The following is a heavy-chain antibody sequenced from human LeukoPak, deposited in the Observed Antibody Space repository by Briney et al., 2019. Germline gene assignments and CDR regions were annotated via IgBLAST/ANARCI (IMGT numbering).Heavy chain of an antibody. D-gene: IGHD2-15*01. CDR3: ARGRRGYCSGDSCLEYFQH. CDR1: AYTFTSYA. Sequence: ASVTVSCTASAYTFTSYAINWVRQAPGQGLEWMGWMNPNSGNTGYAQKFQGRVTITRSTSISTAYMELSSLRSEDTAVYYCARGRRGYCSGDSCLEYFQHWGQGTLVTVSS. V-gene: IGHV1-8*03. CDR2: MNPNSGNT. J-gene: IGHJ1*01.